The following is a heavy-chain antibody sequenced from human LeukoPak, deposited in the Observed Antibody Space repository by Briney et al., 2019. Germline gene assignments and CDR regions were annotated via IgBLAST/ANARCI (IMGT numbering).Heavy chain of an antibody. CDR1: GYSFTSYW. J-gene: IGHJ4*02. CDR2: IYPGDSDT. D-gene: IGHD6-19*01. V-gene: IGHV5-51*01. Sequence: GESLKISCKGSGYSFTSYWIGWVRQMPGKGLEWMGIIYPGDSDTRYSPSFQGQVTISADKSISAAYLQWSSLKASDTAMYYCARAWDSSGWYFDYWGQGTLVTVSS. CDR3: ARAWDSSGWYFDY.